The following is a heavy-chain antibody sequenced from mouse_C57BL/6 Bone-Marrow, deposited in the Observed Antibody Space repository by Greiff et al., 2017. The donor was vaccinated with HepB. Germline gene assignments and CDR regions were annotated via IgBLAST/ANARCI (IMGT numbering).Heavy chain of an antibody. Sequence: EVQLQQSGPVLVKPGASVKMSCKASGYTFTDYYMNWVKQSHGKSLEWIGVINPYNGGTSYNQKFKGKATLTVDKSSSTAYMELNSLTSEDSAVYYCARWDYGSSFAYWGQGTLVTVSA. V-gene: IGHV1-19*01. CDR2: INPYNGGT. D-gene: IGHD1-1*01. CDR1: GYTFTDYY. CDR3: ARWDYGSSFAY. J-gene: IGHJ3*01.